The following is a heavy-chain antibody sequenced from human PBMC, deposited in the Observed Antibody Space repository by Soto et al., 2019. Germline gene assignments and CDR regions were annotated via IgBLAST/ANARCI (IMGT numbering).Heavy chain of an antibody. D-gene: IGHD3-10*01. CDR1: GFTFSRNW. Sequence: GGSLRLSCSASGFTFSRNWMSWVRQAPGKGREWVANIKEDGSAKYYADAVKGRFTLSRDNVENSLYLQMNSLRAEDTAVYYCARATGADKEDYWGQGT. CDR2: IKEDGSAK. V-gene: IGHV3-7*04. J-gene: IGHJ4*02. CDR3: ARATGADKEDY.